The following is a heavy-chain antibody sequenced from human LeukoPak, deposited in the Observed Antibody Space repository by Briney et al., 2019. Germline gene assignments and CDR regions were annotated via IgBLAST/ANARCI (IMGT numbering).Heavy chain of an antibody. J-gene: IGHJ4*02. CDR1: GYSFLTYW. CDR3: ARPQSPYGDYDY. V-gene: IGHV5-51*01. D-gene: IGHD4-17*01. Sequence: AGESLKIACKGSGYSFLTYWIAWVRQMPGKGLEYMGLIHPGDPETTYSPSFQGQVTISADKSISTAYLQWSSLKASDTAMYYCARPQSPYGDYDYWGQGTLVTVSS. CDR2: IHPGDPET.